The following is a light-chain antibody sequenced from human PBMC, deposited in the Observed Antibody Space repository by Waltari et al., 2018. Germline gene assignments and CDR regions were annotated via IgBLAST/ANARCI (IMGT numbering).Light chain of an antibody. V-gene: IGKV1-39*01. CDR1: QNIATF. CDR2: GAS. CDR3: QQTYVFPRT. Sequence: DIQMTQSPSSLSASVGDKVTITCRASQNIATFLNWFQHRPGQAPDLLIYGASTLHLGVPSRFTGSGSGTEFTLTISSVQPGDFATYYCQQTYVFPRTFGQGTKVEMK. J-gene: IGKJ1*01.